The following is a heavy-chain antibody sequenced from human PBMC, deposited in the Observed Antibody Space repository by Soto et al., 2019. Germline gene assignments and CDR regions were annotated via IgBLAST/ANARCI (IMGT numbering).Heavy chain of an antibody. CDR1: GYTFTSYA. CDR2: INAGNGNT. V-gene: IGHV1-3*01. D-gene: IGHD6-25*01. J-gene: IGHJ1*01. CDR3: ARDFNVGRRRSGYFQH. Sequence: QVQLVQSGAEVKKPGASVKVSCKASGYTFTSYAMHWVRQAPGQRLEWMGWINAGNGNTKYSQKFQGRVTITRDTSASTAYMELSSLRSEDTAVYYCARDFNVGRRRSGYFQHWGQGTLVTVSS.